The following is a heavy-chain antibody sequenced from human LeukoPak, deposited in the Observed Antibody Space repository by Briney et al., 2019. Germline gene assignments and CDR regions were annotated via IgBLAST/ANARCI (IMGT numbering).Heavy chain of an antibody. V-gene: IGHV3-15*01. CDR2: IKSKTDGGTT. J-gene: IGHJ4*02. Sequence: GVSLRLSCAAYAASGFTFSRYWMSWVRQAPGEGLEWVGRIKSKTDGGTTDYAAPVKGRFTISRDDSKNTLYLQMNSLKTEDTAVYYCTTGSFMILDYWGQGTLVTVSS. CDR1: GFTFSRYW. CDR3: TTGSFMILDY. D-gene: IGHD3-16*01.